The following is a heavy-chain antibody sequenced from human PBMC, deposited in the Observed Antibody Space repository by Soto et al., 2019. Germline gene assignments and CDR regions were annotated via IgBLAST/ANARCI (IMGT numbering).Heavy chain of an antibody. CDR3: ARGKLSDYVWGSYRYHFDY. CDR1: GGSFSGYY. CDR2: INHSGST. V-gene: IGHV4-34*01. Sequence: AVYGGSFSGYYWSWIRQPPGKGLEWIGEINHSGSTNYNPSLKSRVTISVDTSKNQFSLKLSSVTAADTAVYYCARGKLSDYVWGSYRYHFDYWGQGTVVTVSS. D-gene: IGHD3-16*02. J-gene: IGHJ4*02.